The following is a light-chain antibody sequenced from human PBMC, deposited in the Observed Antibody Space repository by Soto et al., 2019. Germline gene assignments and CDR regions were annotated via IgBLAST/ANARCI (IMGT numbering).Light chain of an antibody. Sequence: DIQMTQSPSTLSASVGDRVTITCRASQSISSWLAWYQQKPGKAPKLLIYDASSLESGVPSRFSGSGSGTAFTLTISSLQHDDFATYYRQQYNSYWTFGQGTKVEIK. V-gene: IGKV1-5*01. CDR3: QQYNSYWT. CDR2: DAS. CDR1: QSISSW. J-gene: IGKJ1*01.